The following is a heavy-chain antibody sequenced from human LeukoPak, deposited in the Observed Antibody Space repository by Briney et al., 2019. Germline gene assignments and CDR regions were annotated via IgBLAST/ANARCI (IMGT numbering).Heavy chain of an antibody. CDR1: GGSFSGYY. CDR3: AREWLSGSYPFDY. J-gene: IGHJ4*02. V-gene: IGHV4-34*01. D-gene: IGHD1-26*01. CDR2: INHSGST. Sequence: PSETLSLTCAVYGGSFSGYYWSWIRQPPGKGLEWIGKINHSGSTNYNPSLKSRVAISVDTSKNQFSLKLSSVTAADTAVYYCAREWLSGSYPFDYWGQGTLVTVSS.